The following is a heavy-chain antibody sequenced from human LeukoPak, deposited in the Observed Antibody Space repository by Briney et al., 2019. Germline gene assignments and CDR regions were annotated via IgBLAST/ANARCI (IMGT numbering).Heavy chain of an antibody. CDR3: ARLVGLSMMVSY. J-gene: IGHJ4*02. D-gene: IGHD5/OR15-5a*01. V-gene: IGHV1-2*02. CDR1: GYTFIGYY. Sequence: ATVEVSCKASGYTFIGYYLHWVRQAPGQGLEWMGWINPTSGGTNYAQKFQDRVTMTRDTSINTAYMELSRLTSDDTAVYYCARLVGLSMMVSYWGQGTLVIVSS. CDR2: INPTSGGT.